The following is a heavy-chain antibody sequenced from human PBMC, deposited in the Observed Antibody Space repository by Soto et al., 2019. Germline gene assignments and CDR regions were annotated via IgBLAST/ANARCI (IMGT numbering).Heavy chain of an antibody. Sequence: GGSLRLSCAASGLTFSTYVMSWVRQAPGKGPEWVSTIGGGGSSTYYADSVKGRFTISRDNSKNTLYLQMNSLRPEDTAVYYCAKEGALGLYYFDYWGQGTLVTVSS. V-gene: IGHV3-23*01. D-gene: IGHD3-10*01. CDR1: GLTFSTYV. CDR2: IGGGGSST. J-gene: IGHJ4*02. CDR3: AKEGALGLYYFDY.